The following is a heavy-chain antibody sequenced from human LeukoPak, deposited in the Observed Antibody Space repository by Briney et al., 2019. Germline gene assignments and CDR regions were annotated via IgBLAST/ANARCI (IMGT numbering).Heavy chain of an antibody. CDR2: INPNSGGT. CDR3: ASKAGYCSSTSCHHPYYYYGMDV. CDR1: GYTFTSYH. Sequence: ASVKVSCKASGYTFTSYHINWVRQAPGQGLEWMGRINPNSGGTNYAQKFQGRVTMTRDTSISTAYMELSRLRSDDTAVYYCASKAGYCSSTSCHHPYYYYGMDVWGQGTTVTASS. V-gene: IGHV1-2*06. D-gene: IGHD2-2*01. J-gene: IGHJ6*02.